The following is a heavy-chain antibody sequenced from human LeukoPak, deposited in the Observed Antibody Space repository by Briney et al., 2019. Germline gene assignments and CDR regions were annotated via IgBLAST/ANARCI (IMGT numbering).Heavy chain of an antibody. CDR1: GFTLRSYA. V-gene: IGHV3-23*01. CDR2: ISSSGGST. J-gene: IGHJ4*01. D-gene: IGHD5-12*01. Sequence: GGSLRLSCAASGFTLRSYAMSWVRQAPGKGLEWVSAISSSGGSTYYADSVKGRFTISRGNSKNTLYLQMNSLRAEDTAVYYCAKDFSPPVAKLWGQGTLVTVSS. CDR3: AKDFSPPVAKL.